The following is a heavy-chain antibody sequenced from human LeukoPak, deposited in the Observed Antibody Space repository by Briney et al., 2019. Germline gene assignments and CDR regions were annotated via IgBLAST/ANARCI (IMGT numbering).Heavy chain of an antibody. J-gene: IGHJ4*02. CDR3: ARGGSATYWCDY. D-gene: IGHD3-10*01. CDR2: IKQDGSEK. CDR1: GFTFSNYW. Sequence: QSGGSLRLSCAASGFTFSNYWMSWVRQAPGKGLEWVANIKQDGSEKYYVDSVKGRFTISRDNAENPLYLQMNSLRAEDTAVYYCARGGSATYWCDYWGQGTLVTVSS. V-gene: IGHV3-7*04.